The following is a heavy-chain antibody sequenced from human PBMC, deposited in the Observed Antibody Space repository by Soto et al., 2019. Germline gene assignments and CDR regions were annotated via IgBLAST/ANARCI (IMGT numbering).Heavy chain of an antibody. Sequence: QVQLQQSEPGLVKPSQTLSLTCAISGDSVSSSSVTWNWIRQSPSRGLEWLGRTYYRSKWYNDYAESVKSRIINNPDTSKNQLALHLDSVTPEDTGVYYCVRLIGNSWLDCWGQGTLVTVSS. J-gene: IGHJ5*01. V-gene: IGHV6-1*01. D-gene: IGHD2-8*01. CDR2: TYYRSKWYN. CDR1: GDSVSSSSVT. CDR3: VRLIGNSWLDC.